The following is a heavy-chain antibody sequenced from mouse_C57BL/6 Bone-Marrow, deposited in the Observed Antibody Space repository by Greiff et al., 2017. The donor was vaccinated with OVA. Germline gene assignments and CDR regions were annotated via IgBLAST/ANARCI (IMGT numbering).Heavy chain of an antibody. CDR2: IHPSDSDT. CDR3: AICYSYGGLHRAMDY. D-gene: IGHD1-1*01. Sequence: VQLQQPGAELVKPGASVRVSCKASGYTFTSYWMHWVKQRPGQGLEWIGRIHPSDSDTNYNQKFKGKATLTVDKSSSTDYMQLSSLTSEDSAVYYGAICYSYGGLHRAMDYWGQGTSVTVSA. CDR1: GYTFTSYW. J-gene: IGHJ4*01. V-gene: IGHV1-74*01.